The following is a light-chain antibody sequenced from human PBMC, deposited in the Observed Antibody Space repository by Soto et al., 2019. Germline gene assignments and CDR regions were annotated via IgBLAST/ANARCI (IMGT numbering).Light chain of an antibody. CDR2: AAS. Sequence: AIQMTPSPSSLSASVGDRVTITCRASQAIRNELGWYQQKPGKAPKLLIYAASSVQSGVPSRFSGSGSGTEFTLTISSLQPEDFATYYCLQDYNYPRTFGQGTKVDIK. V-gene: IGKV1-6*01. CDR1: QAIRNE. CDR3: LQDYNYPRT. J-gene: IGKJ2*01.